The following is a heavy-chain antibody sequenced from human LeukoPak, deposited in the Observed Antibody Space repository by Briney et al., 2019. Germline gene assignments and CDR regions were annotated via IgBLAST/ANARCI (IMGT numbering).Heavy chain of an antibody. CDR2: INPNSGGT. Sequence: ASVKVSCKASAYTFTDYYMHWVRQAPGQGLEWMGWINPNSGGTKYAQKFQGRVTMTRDTSISTAYMELSRLRSDDTAVYYCARSRMESYYDSSGYYEDFDYWGQGTLVTVSS. D-gene: IGHD3-22*01. CDR1: AYTFTDYY. CDR3: ARSRMESYYDSSGYYEDFDY. V-gene: IGHV1-2*02. J-gene: IGHJ4*02.